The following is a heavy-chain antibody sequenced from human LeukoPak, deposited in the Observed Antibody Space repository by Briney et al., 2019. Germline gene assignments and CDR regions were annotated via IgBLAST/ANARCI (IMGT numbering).Heavy chain of an antibody. CDR1: GGSISSYY. CDR2: IYYSGST. CDR3: ARGLGDYVSF. J-gene: IGHJ4*02. V-gene: IGHV4-59*01. D-gene: IGHD4-17*01. Sequence: SETLSLTCTVSGGSISSYYWSWIRQPPGKGLEWIGYIYYSGSTNYNPSLKSRVTISVDTSKNQFSLKLSSVTAADTAVYYCARGLGDYVSFWGQGTLVTVSS.